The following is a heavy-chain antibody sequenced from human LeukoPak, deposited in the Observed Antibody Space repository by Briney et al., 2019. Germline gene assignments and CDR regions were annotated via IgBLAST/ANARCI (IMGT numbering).Heavy chain of an antibody. CDR2: IYYSGST. D-gene: IGHD1-26*01. CDR3: ARGAYSGSFFDY. J-gene: IGHJ4*02. CDR1: GGSISSYY. Sequence: SETLSLTCTVSGGSISSYYWSWIRQPPGKGLDGIGYIYYSGSTNYNPSLKSRVTISVDTSKNQFSLKLSSVTAADTAVYYCARGAYSGSFFDYWGQGTLVTVSS. V-gene: IGHV4-59*01.